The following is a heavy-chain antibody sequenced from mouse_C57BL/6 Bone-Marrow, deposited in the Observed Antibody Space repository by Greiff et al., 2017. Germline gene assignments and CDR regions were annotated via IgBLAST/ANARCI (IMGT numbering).Heavy chain of an antibody. CDR1: GYTFTSYW. Sequence: QVQLQQPGAELVKPGASVKLSCKASGYTFTSYWMHWVKQRPGRGLEWIGRIDPNSGGTKYNEKFKSKATLTVDKPSSTAYMQLSSLISEDSAVYYCASNYYGSSPWFAYWGQGTLVTVSA. CDR2: IDPNSGGT. J-gene: IGHJ3*01. CDR3: ASNYYGSSPWFAY. V-gene: IGHV1-72*01. D-gene: IGHD1-1*01.